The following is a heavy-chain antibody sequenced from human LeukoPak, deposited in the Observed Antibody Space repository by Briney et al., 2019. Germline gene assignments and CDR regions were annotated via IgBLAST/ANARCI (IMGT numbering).Heavy chain of an antibody. Sequence: ASVEVSCKASGYTLTSNYMHWVRQAPGQGLEWVGIINPSGGSTSYAQKFQGRVTMTRDTSTSIVYMELSSLRSEDTAVYYCARGGIVSSSWYPYDYWGQGTLVTVSS. CDR2: INPSGGST. CDR1: GYTLTSNY. J-gene: IGHJ4*02. CDR3: ARGGIVSSSWYPYDY. D-gene: IGHD6-13*01. V-gene: IGHV1-46*01.